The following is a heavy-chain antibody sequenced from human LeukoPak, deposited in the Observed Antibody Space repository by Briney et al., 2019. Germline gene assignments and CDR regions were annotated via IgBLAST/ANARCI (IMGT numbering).Heavy chain of an antibody. CDR3: ARDSRSSAVWFDP. D-gene: IGHD2-15*01. V-gene: IGHV1-18*04. Sequence: ASVKVSCKASGYTFTGYYMHWVRQAPGQGLEWMGWISAYNGNTNYAQKLQGRVTMTTDTSTSTAYMELRSLRSDDTAVYYCARDSRSSAVWFDPWGQGTLVTVSS. CDR1: GYTFTGYY. J-gene: IGHJ5*02. CDR2: ISAYNGNT.